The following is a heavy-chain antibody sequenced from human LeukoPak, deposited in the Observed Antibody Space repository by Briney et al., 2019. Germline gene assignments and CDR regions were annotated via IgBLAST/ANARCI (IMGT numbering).Heavy chain of an antibody. D-gene: IGHD3-10*01. CDR2: INTNTGNP. CDR3: ARDYYYGSESPPNWFDP. Sequence: ASVKVSCKASGYTFTSYAMNWVRQAPGQGLEWMGWINTNTGNPTYAQGFTGRFVFSLDTSVSTAYLQISSLKAEDTAVYYCARDYYYGSESPPNWFDPWGQGTLVTVSS. V-gene: IGHV7-4-1*02. CDR1: GYTFTSYA. J-gene: IGHJ5*02.